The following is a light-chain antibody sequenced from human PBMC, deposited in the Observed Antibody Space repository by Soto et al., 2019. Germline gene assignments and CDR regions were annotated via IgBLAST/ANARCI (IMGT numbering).Light chain of an antibody. Sequence: EIVLTQSPATLSLSPGERATLSCRASQSVGTFLAWYQQRPGQAPRLLIYDASITATGIPARFSGSGSGTEFTLTISSLEPEDFAVYSCQQRSSWFTFGQGTKLEIK. CDR1: QSVGTF. CDR3: QQRSSWFT. V-gene: IGKV3-11*01. CDR2: DAS. J-gene: IGKJ2*01.